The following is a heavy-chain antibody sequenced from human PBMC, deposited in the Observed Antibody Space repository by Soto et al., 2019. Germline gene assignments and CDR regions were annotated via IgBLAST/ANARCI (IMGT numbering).Heavy chain of an antibody. J-gene: IGHJ6*02. CDR1: GGSISSYY. CDR2: IYCSGST. CDR3: TRDGVSSSWYYYCGMDV. Sequence: QVQLQESGPGLVKPSETLSLTCTVSGGSISSYYWSWIRQPPGKGLEGIGYIYCSGSTNYNPSLKSLVTISVDTSKDQSSQTLSSVTAAVTAEYYCTRDGVSSSWYYYCGMDVWGQGTTVTVSS. V-gene: IGHV4-59*01. D-gene: IGHD6-13*01.